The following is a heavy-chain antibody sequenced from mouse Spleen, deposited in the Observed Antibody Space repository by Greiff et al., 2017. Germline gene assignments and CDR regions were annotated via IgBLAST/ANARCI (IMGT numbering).Heavy chain of an antibody. J-gene: IGHJ4*01. CDR2: FHPSDSDT. CDR1: GYTFTSYW. Sequence: VQLQQPGAELVKPGASVKVSCKASGYTFTSYWMHWVKQRPGQGLEWIGRFHPSDSDTNYNQKFKGKATLTVDKSSSTAYMQLSSLTSEDSAVYYCANSNPYYAMDYWGQGTSVTVSS. CDR3: ANSNPYYAMDY. V-gene: IGHV1-74*01. D-gene: IGHD2-5*01.